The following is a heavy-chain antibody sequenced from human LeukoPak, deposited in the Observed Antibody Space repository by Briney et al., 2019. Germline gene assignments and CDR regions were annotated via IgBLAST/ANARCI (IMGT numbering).Heavy chain of an antibody. CDR1: GFTFSSHA. CDR3: AKLVAVAGTDDY. V-gene: IGHV3-23*01. D-gene: IGHD6-19*01. CDR2: ISGSGGDT. Sequence: GGSLRLSCADSGFTFSSHAMSWVRQAPGKGLEWVSSISGSGGDTFYADSVRGRFTISRDNSKNTLYLQMNSLRAEDAALYSCAKLVAVAGTDDYWGQGTLVTVSS. J-gene: IGHJ4*02.